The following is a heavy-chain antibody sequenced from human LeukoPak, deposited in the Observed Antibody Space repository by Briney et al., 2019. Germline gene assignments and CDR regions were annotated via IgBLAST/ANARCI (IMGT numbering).Heavy chain of an antibody. J-gene: IGHJ4*02. D-gene: IGHD1-26*01. V-gene: IGHV4-39*01. CDR2: IYYTGNT. CDR1: GASISGSGYY. Sequence: PSETLSLTCAVSGASISGSGYYLGWIRQSPGKGLEWIGNIYYTGNTYYNASLQSRVTISIDTSENQFSLRLNSVTAADTAMYYCVKSGGYGLIDYWGPGTLVTASS. CDR3: VKSGGYGLIDY.